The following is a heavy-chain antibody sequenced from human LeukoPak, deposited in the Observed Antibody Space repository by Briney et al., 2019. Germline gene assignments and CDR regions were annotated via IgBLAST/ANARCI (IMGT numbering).Heavy chain of an antibody. D-gene: IGHD3-10*01. CDR3: ARGGFMVRGPMGGYYFDY. Sequence: PSETLSLTCTVSGGSISSDYWSWIRQPPGKGLEWIGYIHDSGSTNYNPSLKSRVAISLDTSKNQFSLKVSSVTAADTAVYFCARGGFMVRGPMGGYYFDYWGQGTLVTVSS. CDR1: GGSISSDY. CDR2: IHDSGST. J-gene: IGHJ4*02. V-gene: IGHV4-59*01.